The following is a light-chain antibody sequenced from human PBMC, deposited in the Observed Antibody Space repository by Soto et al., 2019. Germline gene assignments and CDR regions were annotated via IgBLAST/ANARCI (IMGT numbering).Light chain of an antibody. J-gene: IGLJ3*02. Sequence: QSALTQPASLSGSPGQSITISCTGTSSDIGSSNYVSWYQQHPGKAPKLMIFDVSYRPSGISDRFSGSKSGNTASLTISGLQAEAEADYSCSSYGASSTLFGGGTKLTVL. V-gene: IGLV2-14*03. CDR2: DVS. CDR3: SSYGASSTL. CDR1: SSDIGSSNY.